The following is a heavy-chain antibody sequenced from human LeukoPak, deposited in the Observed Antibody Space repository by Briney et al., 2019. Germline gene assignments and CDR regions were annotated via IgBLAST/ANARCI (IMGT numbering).Heavy chain of an antibody. CDR3: AASSYGDYWLYYFDY. V-gene: IGHV1-2*06. J-gene: IGHJ4*02. CDR2: INPNSGGT. Sequence: GASVKVSCKASGYTFTCYYMHWVRQAPGQGLEWMGRINPNSGGTNYAQKFQGRVTMTRDTSISTAYMELSRLRSDDTAVYYCAASSYGDYWLYYFDYWGQGTLVTVSS. CDR1: GYTFTCYY. D-gene: IGHD4-17*01.